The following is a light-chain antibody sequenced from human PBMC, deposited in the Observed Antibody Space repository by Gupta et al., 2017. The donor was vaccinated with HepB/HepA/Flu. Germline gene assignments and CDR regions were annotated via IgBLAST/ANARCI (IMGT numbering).Light chain of an antibody. CDR3: QQYNDWPPYS. J-gene: IGKJ2*03. V-gene: IGKV3-15*01. CDR2: RAS. CDR1: QRLSSN. Sequence: EIVMTQSPATLSVSPGERATLSCRAIQRLSSNLAWYQQKPGQAPRLLLYRASTRATGVPDRFSGSGSGTAFTLTIISLQSEDVAVYYCQQYNDWPPYSFGQGTKLGIK.